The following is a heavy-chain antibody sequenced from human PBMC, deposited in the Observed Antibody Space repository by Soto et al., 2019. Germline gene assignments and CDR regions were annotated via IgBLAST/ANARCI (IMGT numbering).Heavy chain of an antibody. CDR2: IWYDGSNK. J-gene: IGHJ4*02. D-gene: IGHD3-3*01. CDR3: ASECGKYDFWSGYSTGFDY. Sequence: GGSLRLSCAASGFTFSSYGMHWVRQAPGKGLEWVAVIWYDGSNKYYADSVKGRFTISRDNSKNTLYLQMNSLRAEDTAVYYCASECGKYDFWSGYSTGFDYWGQGTLVTVSS. CDR1: GFTFSSYG. V-gene: IGHV3-33*01.